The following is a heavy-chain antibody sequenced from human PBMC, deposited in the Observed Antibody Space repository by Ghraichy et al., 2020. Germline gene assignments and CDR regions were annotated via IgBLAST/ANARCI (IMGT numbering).Heavy chain of an antibody. D-gene: IGHD3-16*01. J-gene: IGHJ4*02. CDR3: ARDVPLGSVMAPFDY. Sequence: GGSLNISCAASGFTFNTYTMHWVRQAPGKGLEWVSSISSSSTYIHYADSVKGRFTISRDNAKNSLYLQVNSLRAEDTAVYFCARDVPLGSVMAPFDYWGQGTLVTVSS. CDR2: ISSSSTYI. CDR1: GFTFNTYT. V-gene: IGHV3-21*01.